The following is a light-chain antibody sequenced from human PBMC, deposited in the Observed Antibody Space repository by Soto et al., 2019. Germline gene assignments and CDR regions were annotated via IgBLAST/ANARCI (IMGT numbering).Light chain of an antibody. Sequence: EIVLTQSPGTLSLSPGEGATLSCRASQSVSSSYLAWYQQKPGQAPRLLIYDASTRATGIPARFSGSGSGTDFTLTISRLEPEDFAVYYCQQYGSSGTFGQGTKVDIK. J-gene: IGKJ1*01. V-gene: IGKV3-20*01. CDR1: QSVSSSY. CDR3: QQYGSSGT. CDR2: DAS.